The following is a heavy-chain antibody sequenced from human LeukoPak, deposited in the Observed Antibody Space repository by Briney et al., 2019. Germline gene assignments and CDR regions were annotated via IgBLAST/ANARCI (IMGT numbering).Heavy chain of an antibody. V-gene: IGHV6-1*01. Sequence: SQTLSLTCAISGDSVSSNSAAWNWIRQSPWRGLEWLGRTYYRSKWYNDYAVSVKSRITINPDTSKNQFSLQLNSVTPEDTAVYYCARARDGSSSWSVGYYFDYWGQGTLVTVSS. CDR1: GDSVSSNSAA. D-gene: IGHD6-13*01. CDR3: ARARDGSSSWSVGYYFDY. CDR2: TYYRSKWYN. J-gene: IGHJ4*02.